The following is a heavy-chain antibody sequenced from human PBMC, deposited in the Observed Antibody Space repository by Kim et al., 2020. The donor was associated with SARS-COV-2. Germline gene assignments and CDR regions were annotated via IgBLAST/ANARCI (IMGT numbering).Heavy chain of an antibody. CDR1: GFTFSSYS. V-gene: IGHV3-21*01. Sequence: GGSLRLSCAASGFTFSSYSMNWVRQAPGKGLEWVSSISSSSSYIYYADSVKGRFTISRDNAKNSLYLQMNSLRAEDTAVYYCARGLVSRKGHTTLAAAFGYGDTTEYFDYWGQGTLVTVSS. J-gene: IGHJ4*02. CDR2: ISSSSSYI. CDR3: ARGLVSRKGHTTLAAAFGYGDTTEYFDY. D-gene: IGHD6-13*01.